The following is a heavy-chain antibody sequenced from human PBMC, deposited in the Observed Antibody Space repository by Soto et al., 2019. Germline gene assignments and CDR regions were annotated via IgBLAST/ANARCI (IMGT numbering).Heavy chain of an antibody. J-gene: IGHJ4*02. CDR3: ARGGGDYDFWSGYYTRYYFDY. D-gene: IGHD3-3*01. CDR2: IYSGGST. Sequence: GGSLRLSCVASGFDFSDFHISWVRQAPGKGLECISVIYSGGSTYYADSVKGRFTISRDNSKNTLYLQMNSLRAEDTAVYYCARGGGDYDFWSGYYTRYYFDYWGQGTLVTVSS. CDR1: GFDFSDFH. V-gene: IGHV3-53*01.